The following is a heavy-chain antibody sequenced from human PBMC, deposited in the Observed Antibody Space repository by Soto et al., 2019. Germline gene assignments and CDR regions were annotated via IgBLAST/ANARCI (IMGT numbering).Heavy chain of an antibody. CDR1: GGSISSSSYY. CDR3: ARHPLKGYSSDWYFDY. D-gene: IGHD6-19*01. Sequence: SETLSLTCTVSGGSISSSSYYWGWIRQPPGKGLEWIGSIYYSGSTYYNPSLKSRVTISVDTSKNQFSLKLNSVAAADTAVFYCARHPLKGYSSDWYFDYWGQGTLVTVSS. J-gene: IGHJ4*02. V-gene: IGHV4-39*01. CDR2: IYYSGST.